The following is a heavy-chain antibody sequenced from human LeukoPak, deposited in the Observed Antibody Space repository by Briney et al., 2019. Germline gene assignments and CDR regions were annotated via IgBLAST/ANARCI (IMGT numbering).Heavy chain of an antibody. CDR3: ARDGVEHATTNYYYYGMDV. Sequence: SVKVSCKASGGTFSSYAISWVRQAPGQGLEWMGGIIPIFGTANYAQKFQGRVTITADESTSTAYMELSSLRSEDTAVYYCARDGVEHATTNYYYYGMDVWGQGTTVTVSS. CDR1: GGTFSSYA. V-gene: IGHV1-69*13. CDR2: IIPIFGTA. J-gene: IGHJ6*02. D-gene: IGHD1-14*01.